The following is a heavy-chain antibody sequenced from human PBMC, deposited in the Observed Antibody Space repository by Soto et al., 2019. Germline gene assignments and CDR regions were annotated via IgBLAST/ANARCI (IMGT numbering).Heavy chain of an antibody. CDR3: AKGTDCSGGNCSFDY. Sequence: ASVKVSCKASGYTFTGYYMHWVRQAPGQGLEWMGWIHPNSGGTNYAQKLKGRVTMTRETSISTSYMELSRLRSDTTAVCYVAKGTDCSGGNCSFDYWGQGTLVTVSS. V-gene: IGHV1-2*02. J-gene: IGHJ4*02. CDR2: IHPNSGGT. D-gene: IGHD2-15*01. CDR1: GYTFTGYY.